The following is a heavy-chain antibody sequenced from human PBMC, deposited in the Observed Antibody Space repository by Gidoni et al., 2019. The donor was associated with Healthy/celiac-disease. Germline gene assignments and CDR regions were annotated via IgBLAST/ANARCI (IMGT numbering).Heavy chain of an antibody. CDR1: GFTFDDYA. CDR2: ISWNSGSI. Sequence: EVQLVESGGGLVQPGRSLRLSCAASGFTFDDYAMHWVRQAPGKGLEWVSGISWNSGSIGYADSVKGRFTISRDNAKNSLYLQMNSLRAEDTALYYCAKVTGGYCSGGSCYGMDVWGQGTTVTVSS. J-gene: IGHJ6*02. V-gene: IGHV3-9*01. CDR3: AKVTGGYCSGGSCYGMDV. D-gene: IGHD2-15*01.